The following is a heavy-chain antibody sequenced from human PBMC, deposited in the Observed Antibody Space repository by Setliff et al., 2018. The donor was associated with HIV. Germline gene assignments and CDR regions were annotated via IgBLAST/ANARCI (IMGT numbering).Heavy chain of an antibody. D-gene: IGHD2-8*02. J-gene: IGHJ4*02. CDR2: IYTSGST. CDR3: TVYNTGSSKDHY. CDR1: GGSISSGSYY. Sequence: SETLSLTCTVSGGSISSGSYYWSWIRQPAGKGLEWIGHIYTSGSTNYNPSLKSRATISVDTSKNQFSLKLSSVTAADTAVYYCTVYNTGSSKDHYWGQGTPVTVSS. V-gene: IGHV4-61*09.